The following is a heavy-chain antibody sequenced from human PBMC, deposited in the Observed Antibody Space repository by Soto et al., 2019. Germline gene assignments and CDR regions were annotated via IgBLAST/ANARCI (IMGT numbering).Heavy chain of an antibody. V-gene: IGHV3-30*18. J-gene: IGHJ4*02. D-gene: IGHD3-22*01. CDR1: GFTFSSSG. CDR2: ISFDGSSK. Sequence: QLVESGGGVVQPGRSPRLSWAASGFTFSSSGMHWVGQAPGKGLEWVAIISFDGSSKYYADSVKGRFTISRDNSKNTLYLQMNNLRAEDTSVYYCAKEGAYYYVGGYWGQGTLVTVSS. CDR3: AKEGAYYYVGGY.